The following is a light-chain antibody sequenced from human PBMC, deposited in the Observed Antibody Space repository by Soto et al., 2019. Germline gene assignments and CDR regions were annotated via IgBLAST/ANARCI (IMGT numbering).Light chain of an antibody. CDR3: QQYNNWPRT. CDR1: QSISSN. J-gene: IGKJ1*01. CDR2: GAS. Sequence: ILMTQSPATLSVSPGERVTLSCRASQSISSNLAWYQQKPGQAPRLLIYGASTRATGTPARFSGSGSGTEFTLSISSLQSEDFAVYYCQQYNNWPRTFGQGTKVDIK. V-gene: IGKV3-15*01.